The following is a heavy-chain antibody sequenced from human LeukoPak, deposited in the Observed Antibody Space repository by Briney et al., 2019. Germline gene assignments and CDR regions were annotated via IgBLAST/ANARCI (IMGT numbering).Heavy chain of an antibody. CDR3: ARGDSSGCPDY. V-gene: IGHV3-11*01. J-gene: IGHJ4*02. Sequence: GGSLRLSCAASGFIFSDSYMNWIRQAPGKGPEWVSYISTSGNFKNYADSVKGRFTISRDNAKNSLYLQMSSLRADDTAVYYCARGDSSGCPDYWGQGTLVTVSS. D-gene: IGHD3-22*01. CDR1: GFIFSDSY. CDR2: ISTSGNFK.